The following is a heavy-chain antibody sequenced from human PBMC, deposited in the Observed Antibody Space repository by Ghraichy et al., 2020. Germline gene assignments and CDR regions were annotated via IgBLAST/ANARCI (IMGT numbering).Heavy chain of an antibody. J-gene: IGHJ6*02. CDR1: GFSFSSYG. V-gene: IGHV3-30*18. CDR2: ISGDGTNK. Sequence: GGSLRLSCAASGFSFSSYGMHWVRQGPRQGLEWLAVISGDGTNKHYTDSVKGRLIISRNNSENTLYLQLNSLGGEDTAVYYCAKDQSYGRNYHYQYGMDVWGPGTTVTVSS. D-gene: IGHD3-16*01. CDR3: AKDQSYGRNYHYQYGMDV.